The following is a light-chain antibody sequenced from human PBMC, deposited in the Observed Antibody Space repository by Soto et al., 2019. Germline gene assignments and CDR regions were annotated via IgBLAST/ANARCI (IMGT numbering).Light chain of an antibody. Sequence: QLVLTQPPSASGTPGQRVTISCSGSSSNIGSKSVNWYQQVPGTAPRLLIYRNNQRPSGVPDRFSGSKSGSSASLAISGLQSQDEADYYCALWDDSLNGLVFGTGTKVTVL. CDR2: RNN. V-gene: IGLV1-44*01. J-gene: IGLJ1*01. CDR3: ALWDDSLNGLV. CDR1: SSNIGSKS.